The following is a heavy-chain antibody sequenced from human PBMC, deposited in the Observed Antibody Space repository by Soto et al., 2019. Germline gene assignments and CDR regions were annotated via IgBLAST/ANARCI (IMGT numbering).Heavy chain of an antibody. CDR2: ISAYNGNT. J-gene: IGHJ6*02. CDR1: CYTFTSYG. V-gene: IGHV1-18*04. CDR3: ASYPRRKACSSTSCAPGYYYYGMDV. Sequence: XSVKVSFKASCYTFTSYGISWVRQAPGQGLEWMGWISAYNGNTNYAQKLQGRVTMTTDTSTSTAYMELRSLRSDDTAVYYCASYPRRKACSSTSCAPGYYYYGMDVWGQGTTVTVSS. D-gene: IGHD2-2*01.